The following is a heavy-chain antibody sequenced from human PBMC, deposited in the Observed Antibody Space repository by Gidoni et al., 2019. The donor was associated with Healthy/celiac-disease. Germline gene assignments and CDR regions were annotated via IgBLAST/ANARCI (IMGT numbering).Heavy chain of an antibody. D-gene: IGHD3-16*01. Sequence: EVQLVESGGGLVQPGGSLRLSCAASGFTFSSYWMHWVRQAPGKGLGWVSRINSDGSSTSYADSVKGRFTISRDNAKNTLYLQMNSLRAEDTAVYYCATSMITFGGVPKYWGQGTLVTVSS. J-gene: IGHJ4*02. CDR1: GFTFSSYW. CDR2: INSDGSST. CDR3: ATSMITFGGVPKY. V-gene: IGHV3-74*01.